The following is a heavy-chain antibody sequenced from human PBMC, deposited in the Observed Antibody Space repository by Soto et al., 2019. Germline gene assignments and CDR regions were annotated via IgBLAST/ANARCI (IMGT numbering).Heavy chain of an antibody. CDR3: ARGFRHVNYFDY. CDR2: IYHSGST. J-gene: IGHJ4*02. V-gene: IGHV4-30-2*01. CDR1: GGSISSGGYS. Sequence: SETLSLTCAVSGGSISSGGYSWSWTRQPPGKGLEWIGYIYHSGSTYYNPSLKSRVTISVDRSKNQFSLKLSSVTAADTAVYYCARGFRHVNYFDYWGQGTLVTVSS.